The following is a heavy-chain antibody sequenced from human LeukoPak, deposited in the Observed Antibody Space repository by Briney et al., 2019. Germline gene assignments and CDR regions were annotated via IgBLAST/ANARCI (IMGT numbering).Heavy chain of an antibody. V-gene: IGHV3-33*01. CDR1: GFTFSSYG. CDR3: ARRSAAAPGSPFDY. J-gene: IGHJ4*02. D-gene: IGHD2-2*01. CDR2: IWYDGSNK. Sequence: PGGSLRLSCAASGFTFSSYGMHWVRQAPGKGLEWVAVIWYDGSNKYYADSVKGRFTISRDNSKNTLYLQMNSLRAEDTAVYYCARRSAAAPGSPFDYWGQGTLVTVSP.